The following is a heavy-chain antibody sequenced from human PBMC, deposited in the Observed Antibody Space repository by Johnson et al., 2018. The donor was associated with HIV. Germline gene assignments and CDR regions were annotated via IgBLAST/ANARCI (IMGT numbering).Heavy chain of an antibody. CDR3: ARIDYSNYEEAFDI. J-gene: IGHJ3*02. V-gene: IGHV3-66*01. CDR1: GFTVSSNY. Sequence: VQLVESGGGLEQPGGSLRLSCAASGFTVSSNYMSWVRQAPGKGLEWVSVIYSGGSTYYADSVKGRFTISRDNSKNTLYLQMNSLRAEDTAVYYCARIDYSNYEEAFDILGQGTMVTVSS. CDR2: IYSGGST. D-gene: IGHD4-11*01.